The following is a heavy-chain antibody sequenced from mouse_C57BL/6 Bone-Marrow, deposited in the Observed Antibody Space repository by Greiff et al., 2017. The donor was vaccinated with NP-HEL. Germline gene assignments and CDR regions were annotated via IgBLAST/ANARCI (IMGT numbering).Heavy chain of an antibody. CDR1: GYTFTSYW. CDR2: IHPNSGST. Sequence: QVQLQQPGAELVKPGASVKLSCKASGYTFTSYWMHWVKQRPGQGLEWIGMIHPNSGSTNYNEKFKSKATLTVDKSSSTAYMQLSSLTSEDSAVYYCARSRLYYGTEGRAYWGQGTLVTVSA. J-gene: IGHJ3*01. CDR3: ARSRLYYGTEGRAY. V-gene: IGHV1-64*01. D-gene: IGHD2-1*01.